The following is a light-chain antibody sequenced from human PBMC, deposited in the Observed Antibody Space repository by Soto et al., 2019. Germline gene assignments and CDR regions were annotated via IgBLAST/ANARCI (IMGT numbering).Light chain of an antibody. Sequence: DIVLTQSPLSLPVTPGEPASISCRSSQSLLHSNGYNYLDWYVQKPGQSPQLLIYLAYNRASGVPDRFNGRGSGTDFTLKISRVEAEDVGVYYCMQALQTPRTFGQGTKVEIK. CDR2: LAY. CDR1: QSLLHSNGYNY. V-gene: IGKV2-28*01. J-gene: IGKJ1*01. CDR3: MQALQTPRT.